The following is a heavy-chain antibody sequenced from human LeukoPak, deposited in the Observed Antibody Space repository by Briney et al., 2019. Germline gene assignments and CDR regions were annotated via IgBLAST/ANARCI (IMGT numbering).Heavy chain of an antibody. Sequence: PSETLSLTCTVSGGSISSSSYYWGWIRQPPGKGLEWIGSIYYSGSTYYNPSLKSRVTISVDTSKNQFSLKLSSVTAADTAVCYCASEDSSGWYTGGDYWGQGTLVTVSS. CDR1: GGSISSSSYY. D-gene: IGHD6-19*01. V-gene: IGHV4-39*01. CDR2: IYYSGST. CDR3: ASEDSSGWYTGGDY. J-gene: IGHJ4*02.